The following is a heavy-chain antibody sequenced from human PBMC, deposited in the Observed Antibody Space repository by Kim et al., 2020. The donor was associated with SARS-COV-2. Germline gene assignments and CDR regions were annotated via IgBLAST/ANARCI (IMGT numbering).Heavy chain of an antibody. CDR1: GYTFTSYY. V-gene: IGHV1-46*01. J-gene: IGHJ4*02. D-gene: IGHD3-10*01. Sequence: ASVKVSCKASGYTFTSYYMHWVRQAPGQGLEWMGIINPSGGSTSYAQKFQGRVTMTRDTSTSTVYMELSSLTSEDTAVYYCARDFRHSMECGELSDYWGRGTLVTDS. CDR2: INPSGGST. CDR3: ARDFRHSMECGELSDY.